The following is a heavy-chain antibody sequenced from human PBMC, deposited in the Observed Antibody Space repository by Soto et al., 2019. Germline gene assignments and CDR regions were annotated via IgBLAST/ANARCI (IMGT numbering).Heavy chain of an antibody. Sequence: QVQLVESGGGVVQPGRSLRLSCAASGFTFSSYAIHWVRQAPGKGLEWVALISYDGSNKYYADSVKGRFTISRDNSKDTLYLQMNSLRAEDTAVYYCASEGGYCSGGSCYSQAFDIWGQGTMVTVSS. D-gene: IGHD2-15*01. V-gene: IGHV3-30-3*01. J-gene: IGHJ3*02. CDR1: GFTFSSYA. CDR2: ISYDGSNK. CDR3: ASEGGYCSGGSCYSQAFDI.